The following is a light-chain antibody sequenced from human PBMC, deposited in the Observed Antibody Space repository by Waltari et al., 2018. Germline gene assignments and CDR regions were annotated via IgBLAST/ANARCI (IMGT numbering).Light chain of an antibody. Sequence: QSALTQPRSVSGSPGQSVTISCTGTSSDVGGYNYVSWYQQHPGKAPKLIIYDVSERPSGVPDRFSGSKSGNPASLTISGLQAEDEVDYYCCSYAGTYTWVFGGGTKVTVL. CDR1: SSDVGGYNY. CDR3: CSYAGTYTWV. V-gene: IGLV2-11*01. J-gene: IGLJ3*02. CDR2: DVS.